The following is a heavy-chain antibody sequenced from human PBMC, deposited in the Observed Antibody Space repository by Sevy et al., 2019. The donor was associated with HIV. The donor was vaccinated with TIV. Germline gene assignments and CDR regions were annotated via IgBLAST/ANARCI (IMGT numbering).Heavy chain of an antibody. V-gene: IGHV3-48*03. D-gene: IGHD4-17*01. J-gene: IGHJ4*02. CDR3: ARDLPPSATTVAHFDY. CDR1: GFTFSSYE. CDR2: ITNIGSAE. Sequence: AGSLRLSCAASGFTFSSYEMNWVRQAPGKGLEWVSYITNIGSAEYYSDSVRGRFTISRDNTKNSLYLQMNSLRAEDTALYYCARDLPPSATTVAHFDYWGRGTLVTVSS.